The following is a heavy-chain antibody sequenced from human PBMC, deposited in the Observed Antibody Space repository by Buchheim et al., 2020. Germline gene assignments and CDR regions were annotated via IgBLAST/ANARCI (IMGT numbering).Heavy chain of an antibody. CDR2: ISSSGSAI. CDR1: GFTFSSYE. D-gene: IGHD4-17*01. Sequence: EVQLVESGGGLVQPGGSLRLSCAASGFTFSSYEMNWVRQAPGKGLEWVSYISSSGSAIYYADSVKGRFTISRDNAKNTLYLQMNSLRAEDTAVYYCAREDYGDYPFDYWGQGTL. J-gene: IGHJ4*02. CDR3: AREDYGDYPFDY. V-gene: IGHV3-48*03.